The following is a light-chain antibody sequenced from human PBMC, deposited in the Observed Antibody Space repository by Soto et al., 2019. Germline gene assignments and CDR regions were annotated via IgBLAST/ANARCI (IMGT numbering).Light chain of an antibody. CDR2: ASS. V-gene: IGKV1-9*01. Sequence: IQLTESPSSLSASIGDRATLTCRASQGIGTYLVWYQQKSGKAPTVLIYASSTLQTGVPSRFSGSGSGTDFSLTISSLHPEDVATYYCQQVDSYPRTFGQGTKVDI. J-gene: IGKJ1*01. CDR1: QGIGTY. CDR3: QQVDSYPRT.